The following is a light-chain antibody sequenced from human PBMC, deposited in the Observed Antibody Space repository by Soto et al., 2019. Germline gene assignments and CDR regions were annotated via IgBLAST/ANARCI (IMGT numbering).Light chain of an antibody. CDR3: MQTLQTPPT. J-gene: IGKJ5*01. V-gene: IGKV2-28*01. CDR2: TLS. CDR1: QSLVHSDGNTY. Sequence: DIGMTQTPLSSPVTLGQPASISCRSSQSLVHSDGNTYLDWYLQKPGQSPQLLIHTLSYRASGVSDRFSGSGSGTEFTLKISRVGAEDVGVYYCMQTLQTPPTFGQGTRLENK.